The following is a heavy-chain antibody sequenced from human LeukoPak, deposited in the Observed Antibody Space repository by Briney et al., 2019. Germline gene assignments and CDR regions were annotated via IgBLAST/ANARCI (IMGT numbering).Heavy chain of an antibody. J-gene: IGHJ4*02. CDR1: GFTFNNFG. CDR3: AKDVGGSSFFDY. V-gene: IGHV3-23*01. CDR2: ISSDGRNT. D-gene: IGHD6-6*01. Sequence: GGSLRLSCAASGFTFNNFGMAWVRQAPGKGPEWVSTISSDGRNTHYADSVKGRFAISRDNSMSMLFLQMSSLRVEDTALYYCAKDVGGSSFFDYWGQGISVTVSS.